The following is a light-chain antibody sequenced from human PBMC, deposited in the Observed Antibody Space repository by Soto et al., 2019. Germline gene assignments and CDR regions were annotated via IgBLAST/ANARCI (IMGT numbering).Light chain of an antibody. V-gene: IGKV3-20*01. CDR3: QQYGISWT. J-gene: IGKJ1*01. CDR2: GSS. CDR1: QSVSSGY. Sequence: EIVLTQSPGTLSLSPRERATLSCRASQSVSSGYLAWYQQKPGQTPRLLIYGSSSRATGIPDRFSGSGSGTDFTLTISRLEPEDFAVYYCQQYGISWTFGQGTKVEIK.